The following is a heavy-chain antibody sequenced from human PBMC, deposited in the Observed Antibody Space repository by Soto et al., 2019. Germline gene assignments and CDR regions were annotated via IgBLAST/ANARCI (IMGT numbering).Heavy chain of an antibody. Sequence: PSETLSLTCTVSGGSISSGDYYWSWIHQPPGKGLEWIGYIYHSGSTYYNPSLKSRVTISVDTSKNQFSLKLSSVTAADTAVYYCASRKSSPYFDYWGQGTLVTVSS. V-gene: IGHV4-30-4*01. CDR3: ASRKSSPYFDY. J-gene: IGHJ4*02. CDR1: GGSISSGDYY. D-gene: IGHD3-10*01. CDR2: IYHSGST.